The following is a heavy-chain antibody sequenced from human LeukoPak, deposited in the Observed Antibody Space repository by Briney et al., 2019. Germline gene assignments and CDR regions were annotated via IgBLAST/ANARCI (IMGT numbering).Heavy chain of an antibody. V-gene: IGHV3-23*01. D-gene: IGHD2-2*01. CDR3: AYIYCSSTSCYDP. Sequence: GGSLRLSCAASGFTFSSYAMGWVRQAPGKGLEWVSAISGSGGSTYYADSVKGRFTISRDNSKNTLYLQMNSLRAEDTAVYYCAYIYCSSTSCYDPWGQGTLVTVSS. CDR1: GFTFSSYA. J-gene: IGHJ5*02. CDR2: ISGSGGST.